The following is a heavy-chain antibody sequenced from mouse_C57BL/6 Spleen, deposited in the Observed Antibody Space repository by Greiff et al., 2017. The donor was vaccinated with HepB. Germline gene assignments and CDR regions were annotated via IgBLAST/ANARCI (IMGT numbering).Heavy chain of an antibody. CDR2: ISSGSSTI. CDR1: GFTFSDYG. Sequence: EVMLVESGGGLVKPGGSLKLSCAASGFTFSDYGMHWVRQAPEKGLEWVAYISSGSSTIYYAETVKGRVTISRDNAKNTLFLQMTSLRSEDTAMYYCARPRSTTVVALDYWGQGTTLTVSS. D-gene: IGHD1-1*01. CDR3: ARPRSTTVVALDY. J-gene: IGHJ2*01. V-gene: IGHV5-17*01.